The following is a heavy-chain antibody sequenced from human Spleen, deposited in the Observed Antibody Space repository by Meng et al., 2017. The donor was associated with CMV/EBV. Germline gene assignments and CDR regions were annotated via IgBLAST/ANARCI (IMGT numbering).Heavy chain of an antibody. Sequence: QTQLQQSGPALATPSQPLPLTCAIPGDSVSSNSAAWNWIRQSPSRGLEWLGRTYYRSKWYNDYAVSVKSRITINPDTSKNQFSLQLNSVTPEDTAVYYCARGTSVLLWFGELFYWGQGTLVTVSS. CDR3: ARGTSVLLWFGELFY. CDR1: GDSVSSNSAA. J-gene: IGHJ4*02. V-gene: IGHV6-1*01. D-gene: IGHD3-10*01. CDR2: TYYRSKWYN.